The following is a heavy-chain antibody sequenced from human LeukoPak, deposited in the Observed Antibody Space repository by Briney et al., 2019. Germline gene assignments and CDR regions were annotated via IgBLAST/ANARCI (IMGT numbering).Heavy chain of an antibody. CDR2: IYPGDSDT. V-gene: IGHV5-51*01. CDR3: ARPPRGEGPFFAFDI. CDR1: GYSFTSYW. D-gene: IGHD3-10*01. Sequence: GESLKISCKGSGYSFTSYWIGWVRQMPGKGLEWMGIIYPGDSDTRYSPSFQGQVTISAGKSISTAYLQWSSLKASDTAMNYCARPPRGEGPFFAFDIWGQGTMVTVSS. J-gene: IGHJ3*02.